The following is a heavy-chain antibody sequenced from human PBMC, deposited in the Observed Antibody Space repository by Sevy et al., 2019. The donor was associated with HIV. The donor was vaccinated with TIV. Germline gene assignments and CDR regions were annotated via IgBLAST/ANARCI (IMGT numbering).Heavy chain of an antibody. J-gene: IGHJ6*02. CDR3: AKTIKSGGGVVPPANYFYYGMDV. D-gene: IGHD2-2*01. CDR2: INGKGRST. CDR1: GFTFSAYA. V-gene: IGHV3-23*01. Sequence: GGSLRLSCAASGFTFSAYAMNWVRQAPGKGLEWVSAINGKGRSTHYTDSVEGRFTISRDNSKNTLFLQINSLRAEDTAVYYCAKTIKSGGGVVPPANYFYYGMDVWCQVTTVTVSS.